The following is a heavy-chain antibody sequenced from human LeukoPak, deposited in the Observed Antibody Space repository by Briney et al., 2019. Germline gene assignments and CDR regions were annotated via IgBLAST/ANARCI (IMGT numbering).Heavy chain of an antibody. CDR1: GFTFSDYS. CDR2: IGSSGGTI. D-gene: IGHD1-14*01. V-gene: IGHV3-48*02. J-gene: IGHJ4*02. Sequence: GGSLRLSCAASGFTFSDYSMNWVRQAPGKGLEWVSYIGSSGGTISYADSVRGRFTISRDNARNSLYLQMNSLTDEDTAVYYCARDKNHAFDCWGQGTLVTVSS. CDR3: ARDKNHAFDC.